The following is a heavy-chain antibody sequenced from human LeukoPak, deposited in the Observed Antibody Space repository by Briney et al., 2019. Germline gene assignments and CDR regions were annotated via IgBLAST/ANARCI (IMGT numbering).Heavy chain of an antibody. J-gene: IGHJ4*01. CDR2: ISGSGGST. CDR1: GFTFSSYA. Sequence: GGSLRLSCAASGFTFSSYAMSWVRQAPGKGLEWVSAISGSGGSTYYADSVKGRFTISRDNSKNTLYLQMNSLRAEDTAVYYCAKDRGWLVRSYYFDYWGHGTLVTVSS. V-gene: IGHV3-23*01. D-gene: IGHD6-19*01. CDR3: AKDRGWLVRSYYFDY.